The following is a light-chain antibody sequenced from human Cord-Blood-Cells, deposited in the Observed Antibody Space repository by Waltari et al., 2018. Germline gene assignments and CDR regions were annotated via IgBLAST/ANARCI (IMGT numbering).Light chain of an antibody. J-gene: IGLJ3*02. CDR2: EVS. CDR1: SSDVGGSNY. CDR3: SSYTSSSTLG. Sequence: QSALTQPASVSGSPGQSITISCTGTSSDVGGSNYVSWYQQHPGNAPKLMIYEVSNRPSGVSNRFSGSKSGNTASLTISGLQAEDEADYYCSSYTSSSTLGFGGGTKLTVL. V-gene: IGLV2-14*01.